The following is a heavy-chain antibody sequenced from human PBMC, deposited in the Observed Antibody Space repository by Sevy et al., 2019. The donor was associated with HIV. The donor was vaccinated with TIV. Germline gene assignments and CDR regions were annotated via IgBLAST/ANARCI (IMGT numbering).Heavy chain of an antibody. D-gene: IGHD3-9*01. CDR2: TFFSAYT. CDR1: GASLISGESY. V-gene: IGHV4-61*08. CDR3: ATDQYYDIVTGLFAVDV. J-gene: IGHJ6*02. Sequence: SETLSLTCTVSGASLISGESYWTWIRQPPGRGLDGFGLTFFSAYTNHSPSPKGRVTISIDTSKSQFSLKLSSVTAADTAVYYCATDQYYDIVTGLFAVDVWGQGTTVTVSS.